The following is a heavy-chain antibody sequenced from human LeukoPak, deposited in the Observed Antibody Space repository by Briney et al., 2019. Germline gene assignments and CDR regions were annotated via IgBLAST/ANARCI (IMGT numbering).Heavy chain of an antibody. CDR2: ISSSSSTI. Sequence: GGSLRLSCAAARFTFSNYNMNWVRQAPGKGLEWVSYISSSSSTIYYADSVKGRFTISRDNAKNSVYLQMNSLRAEDTAVYYCARDHDSSSCPYFDYWGQGTLVTVSS. V-gene: IGHV3-48*01. CDR1: RFTFSNYN. J-gene: IGHJ4*02. D-gene: IGHD6-13*01. CDR3: ARDHDSSSCPYFDY.